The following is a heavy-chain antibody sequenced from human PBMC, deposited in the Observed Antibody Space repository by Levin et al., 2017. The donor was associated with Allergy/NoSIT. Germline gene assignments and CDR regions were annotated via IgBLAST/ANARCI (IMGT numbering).Heavy chain of an antibody. V-gene: IGHV1-18*01. CDR1: GYTFRVYG. CDR2: ISPNNGHT. J-gene: IGHJ3*02. Sequence: GESLKISCKASGYTFRVYGIIWVRQAPGEGLEWLGWISPNNGHTKVSHKVQGRVTMTTDASTTTAYLDIRSLTSEHTDVYYVAMDLGTGWYDNAFEIWGQGTLVSVSS. D-gene: IGHD6-19*01. CDR3: AMDLGTGWYDNAFEI.